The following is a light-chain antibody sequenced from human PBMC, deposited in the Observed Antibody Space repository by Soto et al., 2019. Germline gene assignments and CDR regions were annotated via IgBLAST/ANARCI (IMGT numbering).Light chain of an antibody. CDR3: QQRSNWPIT. CDR1: QSVSSY. V-gene: IGKV3-11*01. Sequence: EIVLTQSPATLSLSPGERATLSCRTSQSVSSYFAWYQQKPGRAPRLLIYDASNRATGIPARFIGSGSGTDFTLTSSSLEPEDFAFYYYQQRSNWPITFGQGTRLVIK. CDR2: DAS. J-gene: IGKJ5*01.